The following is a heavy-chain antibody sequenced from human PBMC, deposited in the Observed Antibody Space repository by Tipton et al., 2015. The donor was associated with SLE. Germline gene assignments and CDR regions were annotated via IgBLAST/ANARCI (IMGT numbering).Heavy chain of an antibody. V-gene: IGHV6-1*01. CDR1: GDSVSSNNAA. CDR2: TYYRSKWFN. J-gene: IGHJ4*02. D-gene: IGHD2-15*01. CDR3: ARTCSGGSCYSFDS. Sequence: LVKPSQTLSLTCVISGDSVSSNNAAWNWIRQSPSRGLEWLGRTYYRSKWFNNYAVSVQSRITFNSDTSKNQFSLQLNSVTPEDTAAYYCARTCSGGSCYSFDSWGQGTLVTVSS.